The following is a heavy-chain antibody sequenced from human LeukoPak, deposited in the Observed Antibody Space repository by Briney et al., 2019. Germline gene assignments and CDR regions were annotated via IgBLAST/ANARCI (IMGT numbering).Heavy chain of an antibody. J-gene: IGHJ4*02. Sequence: SETLSLTCAVYGGSFSGYYWSWIRQPPGKGLEWIGYIYYSGSTNYNPSLKSRVTISVDTSKNQFSLKLSSVTAADTAVYYCAGSYYDFWSDAYYFDYWGQGTLVTVSS. V-gene: IGHV4-59*08. CDR3: AGSYYDFWSDAYYFDY. D-gene: IGHD3-3*01. CDR2: IYYSGST. CDR1: GGSFSGYY.